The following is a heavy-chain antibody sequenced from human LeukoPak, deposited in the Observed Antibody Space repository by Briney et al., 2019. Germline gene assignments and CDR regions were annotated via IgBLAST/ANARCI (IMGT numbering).Heavy chain of an antibody. J-gene: IGHJ4*02. CDR2: INSDGSST. V-gene: IGHV3-74*01. CDR1: GFTFSGYA. Sequence: GGSLRPSCAASGFTFSGYAMNWVRQAPGKGLVWVSRINSDGSSTSYADSVKGRFTISRDNAKNTLYLQMNSLRAEDTAVYYCARDRGLWSGYYFDYWGQGTLVTVSS. CDR3: ARDRGLWSGYYFDY. D-gene: IGHD3-3*01.